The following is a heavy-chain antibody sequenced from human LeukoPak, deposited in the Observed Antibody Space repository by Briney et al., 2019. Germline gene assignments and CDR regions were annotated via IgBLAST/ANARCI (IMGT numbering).Heavy chain of an antibody. CDR2: INSDGSST. Sequence: PGGSLRLSCAASGFTFSSYWMHWVRQAPGKGLVWVSRINSDGSSTSYADSVKGRFTASRDNAKNSLYLQMNSLRAEDTAIYYCARDNYSGSRYFDHWGQGTLVTVSS. D-gene: IGHD1-26*01. CDR1: GFTFSSYW. CDR3: ARDNYSGSRYFDH. V-gene: IGHV3-74*01. J-gene: IGHJ4*02.